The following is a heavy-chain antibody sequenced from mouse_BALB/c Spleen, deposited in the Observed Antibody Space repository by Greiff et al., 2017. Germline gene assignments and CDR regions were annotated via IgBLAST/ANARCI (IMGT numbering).Heavy chain of an antibody. CDR1: GFTFSSFG. D-gene: IGHD2-1*01. J-gene: IGHJ2*01. Sequence: EVMLVESGGGLVQPGGSRKLSCAASGFTFSSFGMHWVRQAPEKGLEWVAYISSGSSTIYYADTVKGRFTISRDNPKNTLFLQMTSLRSEDTAMYYCARWSYGNPFDYWGQGTTLTVSS. CDR2: ISSGSSTI. CDR3: ARWSYGNPFDY. V-gene: IGHV5-17*02.